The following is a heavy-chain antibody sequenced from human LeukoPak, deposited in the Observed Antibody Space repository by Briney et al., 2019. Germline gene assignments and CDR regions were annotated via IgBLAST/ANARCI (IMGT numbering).Heavy chain of an antibody. V-gene: IGHV5-10-1*01. CDR2: IDPSDSYT. D-gene: IGHD1-20*01. J-gene: IGHJ4*02. CDR1: GYSFTSYW. Sequence: GESLKISCKGSGYSFTSYWISWVRQMPGKGLEWMGRIDPSDSYTNYSPSFQGHVTISADKFISTAYLQWSSLKASDTAMYYCARHPITGIKSFDYWGQGTLVTVSS. CDR3: ARHPITGIKSFDY.